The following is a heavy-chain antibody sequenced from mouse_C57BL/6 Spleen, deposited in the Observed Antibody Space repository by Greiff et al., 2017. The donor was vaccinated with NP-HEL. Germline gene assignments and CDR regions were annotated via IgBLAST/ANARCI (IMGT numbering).Heavy chain of an antibody. Sequence: VQLQQSGAELARPGASVKLSCKASGYTFTSYGISWVKQRTGQGLEWFGEIYPRSGNTYYNEKFKGKATLTADKSSSTAYMELRSLTSEDSAVYFCARRGTTVVATDFDVWGTGTTVTVSS. D-gene: IGHD1-1*01. CDR1: GYTFTSYG. CDR2: IYPRSGNT. V-gene: IGHV1-81*01. CDR3: ARRGTTVVATDFDV. J-gene: IGHJ1*03.